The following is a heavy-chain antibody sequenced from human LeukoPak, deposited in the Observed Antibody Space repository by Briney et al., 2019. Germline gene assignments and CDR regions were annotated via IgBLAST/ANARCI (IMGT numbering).Heavy chain of an antibody. D-gene: IGHD5-18*01. Sequence: SETLSLTCTVSGGSISSGDYYWSRIRQPPGKGLEWIGYIYYNGDTNYNPSLKSRVIISIDTSSNQFSLRLNSMTAAGTAVYYCARVLRAASWRSYDYWGQGSLVTVSS. J-gene: IGHJ4*02. CDR2: IYYNGDT. V-gene: IGHV4-61*08. CDR1: GGSISSGDYY. CDR3: ARVLRAASWRSYDY.